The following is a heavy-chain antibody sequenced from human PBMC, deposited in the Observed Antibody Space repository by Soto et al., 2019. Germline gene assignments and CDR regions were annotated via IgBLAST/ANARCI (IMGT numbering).Heavy chain of an antibody. J-gene: IGHJ6*03. CDR1: GFTFSSYG. D-gene: IGHD3-3*01. CDR2: ISYDGSYK. CDR3: AKDPGGDFWSGRQVAHYYYYMDV. Sequence: GGSLRLSCAASGFTFSSYGMHWVRQAPGKGLDWVAVISYDGSYKYYADSVKGRFTISRDNSKNTLFLQMDSLRAEDAAVYSCAKDPGGDFWSGRQVAHYYYYMDVWGKGTTVTVSS. V-gene: IGHV3-30*18.